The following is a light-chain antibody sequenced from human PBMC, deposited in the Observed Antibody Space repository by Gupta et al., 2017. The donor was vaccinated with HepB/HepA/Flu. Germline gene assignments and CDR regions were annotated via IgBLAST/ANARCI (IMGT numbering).Light chain of an antibody. CDR2: YNN. J-gene: IGLJ3*02. V-gene: IGLV1-44*01. Sequence: QSVLTQPPSASGTPGQRVIISCSGSRSNIGSNTVNWYQQLPGSAPKLLIHYNNQRPSGVSDRFSGSKSGTAASLAISGRRDEEEADYFCASGNDGGIAVFGGGTKLTVL. CDR3: ASGNDGGIAV. CDR1: RSNIGSNT.